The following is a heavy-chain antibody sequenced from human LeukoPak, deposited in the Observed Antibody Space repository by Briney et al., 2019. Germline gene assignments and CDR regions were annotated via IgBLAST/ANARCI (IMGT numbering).Heavy chain of an antibody. V-gene: IGHV3-23*01. CDR2: ISGSGGST. D-gene: IGHD3-9*01. J-gene: IGHJ4*02. CDR3: ASRRRGNIFWVRYFDWLLSTY. CDR1: GFTFSSYA. Sequence: PGGSLRLSCAASGFTFSSYAMSWVRQAPGKGLEWVSAISGSGGSTYYADSVKGRFTISRDNSKNTLDLQMNSLRAEDTAVYYCASRRRGNIFWVRYFDWLLSTYWGQGTLVTVSS.